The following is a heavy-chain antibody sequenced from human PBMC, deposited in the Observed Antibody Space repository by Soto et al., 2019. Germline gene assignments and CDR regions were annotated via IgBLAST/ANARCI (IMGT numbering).Heavy chain of an antibody. CDR3: ARVGPDYYGSGSYFDY. V-gene: IGHV4-31*03. CDR1: GGSISSGGYY. J-gene: IGHJ4*02. D-gene: IGHD3-10*01. Sequence: LSLTCTVSGGSISSGGYYWSWIRQHPGKGLEWIGYIYYSGSTYYNPSLKSRVTISVDTSKNQFSLKLSSVTAADTAVYYCARVGPDYYGSGSYFDYWGQGTLVTVSS. CDR2: IYYSGST.